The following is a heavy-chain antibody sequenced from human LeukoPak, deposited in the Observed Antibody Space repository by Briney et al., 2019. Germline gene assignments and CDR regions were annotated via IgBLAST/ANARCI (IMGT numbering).Heavy chain of an antibody. J-gene: IGHJ3*02. CDR2: IHYSGST. D-gene: IGHD3-10*01. CDR1: GGSMRGQY. CDR3: ARSYEYGSGSDWTTPFDAFDI. V-gene: IGHV4-59*11. Sequence: SETLSLTCTVSGGSMRGQYWSWIRQLPGKGLECIGYIHYSGSTGYNPSLKSRVTISIDTSKNQFSLNLRSVTAADTAVYKCARSYEYGSGSDWTTPFDAFDIWGQGTMVTVSS.